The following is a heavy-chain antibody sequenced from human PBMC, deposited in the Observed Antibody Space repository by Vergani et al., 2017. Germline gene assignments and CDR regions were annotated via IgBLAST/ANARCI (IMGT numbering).Heavy chain of an antibody. CDR2: IYRTGRT. Sequence: QVQLQESGPGLVKPSETLSLTCAVSGFSIDNGYYWDWIRQPPGKGLEWIGSIYRTGRTHFNPSLKSRVTISVDTSNIHFPRRLTSLTAATTAVYYCPRLSVLVYDIFSVTQYLLDFWGKGTLVTVSS. J-gene: IGHJ4*02. CDR3: PRLSVLVYDIFSVTQYLLDF. D-gene: IGHD3-9*01. CDR1: GFSIDNGYY. V-gene: IGHV4-38-2*01.